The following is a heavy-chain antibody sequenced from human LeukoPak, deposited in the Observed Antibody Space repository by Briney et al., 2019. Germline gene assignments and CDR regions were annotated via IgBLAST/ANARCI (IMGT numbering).Heavy chain of an antibody. J-gene: IGHJ6*02. V-gene: IGHV1-18*01. CDR3: ARDLVAGTAYYYGMDV. CDR1: GYTFTSYG. CDR2: ISAYNGNT. D-gene: IGHD6-19*01. Sequence: GASVKVSCKASGYTFTSYGISWVRQAPGQGLEWMGWISAYNGNTNYAQKFQGRVTITADKSTSTAYMELSSLRSEDTAVYYCARDLVAGTAYYYGMDVWGQGTTVTVSS.